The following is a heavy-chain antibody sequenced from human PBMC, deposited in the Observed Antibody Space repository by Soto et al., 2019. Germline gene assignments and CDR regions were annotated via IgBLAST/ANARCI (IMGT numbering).Heavy chain of an antibody. CDR1: GGTFSSCA. D-gene: IGHD2-21*02. Sequence: GASVKVSCKASGGTFSSCAISWVRQAPGQGLEWMGGIIPIFGTANYAQKFQGRVTITADESTSTAYMELSSLRSEDTAVYYCARRALVVVTARVYYYYGMDVWGQGTTVTVSS. CDR2: IIPIFGTA. CDR3: ARRALVVVTARVYYYYGMDV. V-gene: IGHV1-69*13. J-gene: IGHJ6*02.